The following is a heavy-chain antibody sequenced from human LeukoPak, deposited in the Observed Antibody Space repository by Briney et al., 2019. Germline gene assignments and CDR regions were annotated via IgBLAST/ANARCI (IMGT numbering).Heavy chain of an antibody. CDR1: GFTFSSYA. D-gene: IGHD6-19*01. Sequence: PGGSLRLSCAASGFTFSSYAMSWVRQAPGKGLEWVSAISGSGGSTYYADSVKGRFTISRDNSKNTLYLQMNSLRAEDTAVYYCAKAGIAVAGTRTNWFDPWAREPWSPSPQ. CDR2: ISGSGGST. CDR3: AKAGIAVAGTRTNWFDP. V-gene: IGHV3-23*01. J-gene: IGHJ5*02.